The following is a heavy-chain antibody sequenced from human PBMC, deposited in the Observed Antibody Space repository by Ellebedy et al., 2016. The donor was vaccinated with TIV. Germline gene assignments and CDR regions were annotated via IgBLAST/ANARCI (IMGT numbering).Heavy chain of an antibody. J-gene: IGHJ4*02. CDR1: GYTFTDFD. Sequence: AASVQVSCKASGYTFTDFDINWVRQATGQGLEWVGWMNPNSGNTGSEQKFQGRVTMTRDSSISTAYMELSSLRSEDTAVYYCGRGRGYASTGRVYYFDYWGQGSLVTVSS. CDR3: GRGRGYASTGRVYYFDY. V-gene: IGHV1-8*01. D-gene: IGHD2-15*01. CDR2: MNPNSGNT.